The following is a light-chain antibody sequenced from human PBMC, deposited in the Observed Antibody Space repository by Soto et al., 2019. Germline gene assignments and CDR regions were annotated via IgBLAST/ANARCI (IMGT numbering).Light chain of an antibody. CDR3: KQYNNWPPWT. CDR2: APD. Sequence: EVVMRQSPATLSVSPGETATLSCRASQSVSNKLAWYQQRPGQAPPLLLYAPDTRATGIPDRFSGSGSCREFHLNLVSLQSEDFAVFCCKQYNNWPPWTFGQGTKVEVK. V-gene: IGKV3-15*01. J-gene: IGKJ1*01. CDR1: QSVSNK.